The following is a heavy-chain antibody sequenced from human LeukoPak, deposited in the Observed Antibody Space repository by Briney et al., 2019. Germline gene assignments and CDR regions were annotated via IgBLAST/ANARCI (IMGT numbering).Heavy chain of an antibody. Sequence: PSETLSLTCAVYGVSFSGYYWSWIRQPPGKGLEWIGEINHSGSTNYNPSLKSRVTISVDTSKNQFSLRLSSVTAADTAVYYCAREDAYYYGSGSYRIFDYWGQGTLVTVSS. V-gene: IGHV4-34*01. CDR2: INHSGST. CDR1: GVSFSGYY. J-gene: IGHJ4*02. CDR3: AREDAYYYGSGSYRIFDY. D-gene: IGHD3-10*01.